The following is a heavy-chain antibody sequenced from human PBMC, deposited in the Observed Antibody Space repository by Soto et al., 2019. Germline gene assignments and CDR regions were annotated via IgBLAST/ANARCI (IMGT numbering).Heavy chain of an antibody. CDR2: INSDGTDT. Sequence: EGQLVESGGGLVQPGGSLRLSCAASGFTFTSYWMHWVRQTPGKGLVWVSRINSDGTDTVYVDSVKGRFTISRDNAKNTLFLQMNSLRAEDTAVYYCTRSITGYSYADTWGQGTLVTVSS. J-gene: IGHJ5*02. V-gene: IGHV3-74*01. D-gene: IGHD5-18*01. CDR1: GFTFTSYW. CDR3: TRSITGYSYADT.